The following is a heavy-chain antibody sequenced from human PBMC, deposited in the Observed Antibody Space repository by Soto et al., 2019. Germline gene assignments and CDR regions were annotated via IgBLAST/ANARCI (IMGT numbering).Heavy chain of an antibody. V-gene: IGHV1-69*01. CDR1: GGNFNRYT. Sequence: VQLVQSGAEVRKPGSSVKLSCKASGGNFNRYTINWVRQAPGQGLEWMGGIIPIFGTTNYAQKFQGRVAIFADESTIAAYMELGSLRSEDTAVYYCALWGVRECNNSKYNCSGMDVWGQGATVTVSS. CDR2: IIPIFGTT. D-gene: IGHD3-10*01. J-gene: IGHJ6*02. CDR3: ALWGVRECNNSKYNCSGMDV.